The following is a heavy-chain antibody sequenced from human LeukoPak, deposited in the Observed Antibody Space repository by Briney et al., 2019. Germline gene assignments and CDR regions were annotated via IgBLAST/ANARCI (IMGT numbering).Heavy chain of an antibody. V-gene: IGHV5-51*01. CDR1: GYSFTSYW. CDR2: IFLGDSDT. D-gene: IGHD6-13*01. J-gene: IGHJ4*02. CDR3: ARGHSSWYFDY. Sequence: HGESLKFSCKGSGYSFTSYWITWVRQMPGKGLEWMGIIFLGDSDTRYSPSFQGQVTISADKSISTAFLQWSSLKASDTAMYYCARGHSSWYFDYWGQGTLLTVSS.